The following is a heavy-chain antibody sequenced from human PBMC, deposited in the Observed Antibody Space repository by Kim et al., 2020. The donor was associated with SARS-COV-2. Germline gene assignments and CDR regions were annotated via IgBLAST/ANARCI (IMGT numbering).Heavy chain of an antibody. CDR1: GFTFSSYW. J-gene: IGHJ6*02. V-gene: IGHV3-74*01. D-gene: IGHD4-17*01. CDR2: INSDGSST. Sequence: GGSLRLSCAASGFTFSSYWMHWVRQAPGKGLVWVSRINSDGSSTSYADSVKGRFTISRDNAKNTLYLQMNSLRAEDTAVYYCARDGDGDYRHYYYYYGMDVWGQGTTVTVSS. CDR3: ARDGDGDYRHYYYYYGMDV.